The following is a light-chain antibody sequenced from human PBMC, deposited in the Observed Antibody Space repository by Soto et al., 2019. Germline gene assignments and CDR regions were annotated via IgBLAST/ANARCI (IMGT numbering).Light chain of an antibody. CDR2: GAS. V-gene: IGKV3-20*01. J-gene: IGKJ1*01. CDR1: QSVSSNF. Sequence: EIVLTQSPGTLSLSPGERATLSCRASQSVSSNFLVWYQQKPGQTPRLLIYGASSRATGIPDRFSGSGSGTDFTLSISRLEPVDSAVYFCQQFDSFRWTFGQGTKVEIK. CDR3: QQFDSFRWT.